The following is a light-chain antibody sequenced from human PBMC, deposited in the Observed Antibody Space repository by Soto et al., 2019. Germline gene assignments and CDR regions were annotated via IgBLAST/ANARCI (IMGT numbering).Light chain of an antibody. Sequence: EIVLTHSPGTLSLSPWEIGTLSCRASQSVSSGYLAWYQQKPGQAPRLLIYDASSRATGIPDRFSGSGSGTDFTLTISRLEPEDFAVYYGQQYRGSPRTFGQGTKVDIK. J-gene: IGKJ1*01. CDR1: QSVSSGY. V-gene: IGKV3-20*01. CDR2: DAS. CDR3: QQYRGSPRT.